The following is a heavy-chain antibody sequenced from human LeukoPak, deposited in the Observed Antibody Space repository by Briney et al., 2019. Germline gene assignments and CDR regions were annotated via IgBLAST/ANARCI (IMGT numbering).Heavy chain of an antibody. CDR1: GYXFTGYY. CDR2: INPNSGGT. J-gene: IGHJ4*02. Sequence: ASVKVSCKASGYXFTGYYMHWVRQAPGQGLEWMGWINPNSGGTNYAQKFQGRVTMTRDTSISTAYMELSRLRSDDTAVYYCARDLRGYSGYADYYFDYWGQGTLVTVSS. V-gene: IGHV1-2*02. D-gene: IGHD5-12*01. CDR3: ARDLRGYSGYADYYFDY.